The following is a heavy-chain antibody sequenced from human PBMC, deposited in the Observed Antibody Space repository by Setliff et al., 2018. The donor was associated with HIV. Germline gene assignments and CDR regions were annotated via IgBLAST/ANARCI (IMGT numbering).Heavy chain of an antibody. CDR1: GVSITSNSYY. V-gene: IGHV4-39*01. CDR3: ANAPYPRGAFDV. D-gene: IGHD3-10*01. CDR2: LYNNGVT. Sequence: PSETLSLTCTVSGVSITSNSYYWGWIRQPPGKGPEWIGSLYNNGVTYYNPSLRSRVTIFVDMSKNQFSLKLTSVTAADTAMYYCANAPYPRGAFDVWGQGTVVTVSS. J-gene: IGHJ3*01.